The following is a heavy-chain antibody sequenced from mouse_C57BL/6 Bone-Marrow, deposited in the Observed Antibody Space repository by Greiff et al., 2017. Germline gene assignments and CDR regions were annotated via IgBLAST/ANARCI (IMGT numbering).Heavy chain of an antibody. CDR3: ARRGDGYYPDY. V-gene: IGHV1-81*01. CDR2: IYPRSGNT. Sequence: QVQLQQSGAELARPGASVKLSCKASGYTFTSYGISWVKQRTGQGLEWIGEIYPRSGNTYYNEKFKGKATLTADKYSSTAYMELRSLTSADSAVYFCARRGDGYYPDYWGQGTTLTVSS. J-gene: IGHJ2*01. D-gene: IGHD2-3*01. CDR1: GYTFTSYG.